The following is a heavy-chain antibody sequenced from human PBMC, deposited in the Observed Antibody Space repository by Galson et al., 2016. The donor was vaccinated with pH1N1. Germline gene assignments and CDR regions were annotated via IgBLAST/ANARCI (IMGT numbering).Heavy chain of an antibody. CDR3: AKLDYDFWSGYYRHFDY. V-gene: IGHV3-53*01. D-gene: IGHD3-3*01. CDR2: IYTGGIT. J-gene: IGHJ4*01. CDR1: GFSVRSNY. Sequence: SLRLSCAVSGFSVRSNYTSWVRQAPGKGLEWVSVIYTGGITQYADSVKGRFTISRDNSKNTLYLQMNSLRAEDTAVYYCAKLDYDFWSGYYRHFDYWGQGTLVTVSS.